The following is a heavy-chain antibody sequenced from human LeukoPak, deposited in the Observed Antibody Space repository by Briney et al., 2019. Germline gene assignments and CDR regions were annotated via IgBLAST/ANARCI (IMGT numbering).Heavy chain of an antibody. CDR1: GFTVSSNY. J-gene: IGHJ4*02. CDR3: AKDFLVGGVVIYYFDY. V-gene: IGHV3-53*01. Sequence: GGSLRLSCAASGFTVSSNYMSWVRQAPGKGLEWVSVIYSGGSTYYADSVKGRFTISRDNSKNTLYLQMNSLRAEDTAVYYCAKDFLVGGVVIYYFDYWGQGTLVTVSS. D-gene: IGHD3-3*01. CDR2: IYSGGST.